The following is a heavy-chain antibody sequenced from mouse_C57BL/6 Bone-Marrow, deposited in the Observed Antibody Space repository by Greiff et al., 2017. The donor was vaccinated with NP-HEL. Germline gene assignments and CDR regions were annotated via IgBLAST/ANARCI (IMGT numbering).Heavy chain of an antibody. CDR3: ARPLDPYWYFDV. CDR1: GYTFTSYW. D-gene: IGHD4-1*01. CDR2: IHPNSGST. Sequence: QVQLQQPGAELVKPGASVKLSCKASGYTFTSYWMHWVKQRPGQGLEWIGMIHPNSGSTNYNEKFKSKATLTVDKSSSTAYMQLSSLTSEDSAVYYCARPLDPYWYFDVWGTGTTVTVSS. J-gene: IGHJ1*03. V-gene: IGHV1-64*01.